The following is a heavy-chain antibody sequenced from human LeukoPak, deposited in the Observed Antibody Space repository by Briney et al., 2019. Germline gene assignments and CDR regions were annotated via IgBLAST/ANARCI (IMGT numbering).Heavy chain of an antibody. J-gene: IGHJ4*02. Sequence: PSETLSLTCTVSGGSINSYYWSWIRQPPGKGLEWIGYIYDSGSTNYNPSLKSRVTISVDTSKNQFSLKLSSVTAADTAVYYCARDDYGYRYYFDYWGQGTLVTVSS. D-gene: IGHD4/OR15-4a*01. CDR3: ARDDYGYRYYFDY. V-gene: IGHV4-59*01. CDR2: IYDSGST. CDR1: GGSINSYY.